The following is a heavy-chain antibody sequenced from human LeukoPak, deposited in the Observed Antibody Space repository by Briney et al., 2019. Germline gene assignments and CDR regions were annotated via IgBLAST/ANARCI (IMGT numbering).Heavy chain of an antibody. J-gene: IGHJ1*01. CDR2: IYPGDSDT. Sequence: GESLKISCNGSGYSFTSYWIGWVRQLPGKGLEWMGIIYPGDSDTRYSPSFQGQVTISADKSISTAYLQWSSLKASDTAMYYCARSSIAAAGTQYFQHWGQGTLVTVSS. V-gene: IGHV5-51*01. CDR3: ARSSIAAAGTQYFQH. CDR1: GYSFTSYW. D-gene: IGHD6-13*01.